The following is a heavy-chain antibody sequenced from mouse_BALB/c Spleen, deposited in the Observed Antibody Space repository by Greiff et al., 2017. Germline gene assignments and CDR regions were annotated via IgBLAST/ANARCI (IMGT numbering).Heavy chain of an antibody. D-gene: IGHD4-1*01. V-gene: IGHV1-5*01. Sequence: EVQLQQSGAVLARPGASVKMSCKASGYTFTSYWMHWVKQRPGQGLEWIGAIYPGNSDTSYNQKFKGKAKLTAVTSTSTAYMELSSLTNEDSAVYDCTRTGANWDLFAYWGQGTLVTVSA. J-gene: IGHJ3*01. CDR1: GYTFTSYW. CDR3: TRTGANWDLFAY. CDR2: IYPGNSDT.